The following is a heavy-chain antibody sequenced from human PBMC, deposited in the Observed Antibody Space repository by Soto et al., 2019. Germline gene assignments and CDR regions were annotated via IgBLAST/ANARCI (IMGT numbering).Heavy chain of an antibody. CDR1: GGSISSGGYS. CDR3: ARAHYGDYGYGMDV. D-gene: IGHD4-17*01. J-gene: IGHJ6*02. CDR2: TYHSGTA. V-gene: IGHV4-30-2*01. Sequence: QLQLQESGSGLVKPSQTLSLTCAVSGGSISSGGYSWTWIRQPPRKGLEWIGYTYHSGTAYYSPSLKSRVTISLDRYKNQFYLKLTSVTAADTAVYYCARAHYGDYGYGMDVWGQGTPVTVSS.